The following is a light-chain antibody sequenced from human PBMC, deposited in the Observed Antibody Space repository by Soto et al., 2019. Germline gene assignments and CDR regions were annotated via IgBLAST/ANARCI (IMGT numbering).Light chain of an antibody. V-gene: IGLV2-11*01. CDR2: DVN. Sequence: QSALTQPRSVSGSPGQSVTISCTGTSSDVGGYNYVSWYQQHPGKAPKLMIFDVNKRPSGVPDRISGSKFGNTASLTISWLQTEDEADYYCCSYAGTYPLVFGSGTKLTVL. CDR3: CSYAGTYPLV. CDR1: SSDVGGYNY. J-gene: IGLJ1*01.